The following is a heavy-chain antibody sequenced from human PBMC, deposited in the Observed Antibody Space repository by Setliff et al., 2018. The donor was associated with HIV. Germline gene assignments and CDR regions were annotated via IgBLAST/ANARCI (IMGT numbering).Heavy chain of an antibody. Sequence: SVKVSCKASGGIFSSYALSWVRQAPGQGLGWMGGIIPILGSIDYAQKFQGRLSITADESTGTAYMELSSRRSEDTAMYYCARLSGDNSGQPYYYYMDVWGKGTTVTVSS. D-gene: IGHD3-22*01. CDR2: IIPILGSI. CDR3: ARLSGDNSGQPYYYYMDV. J-gene: IGHJ6*03. CDR1: GGIFSSYA. V-gene: IGHV1-69*13.